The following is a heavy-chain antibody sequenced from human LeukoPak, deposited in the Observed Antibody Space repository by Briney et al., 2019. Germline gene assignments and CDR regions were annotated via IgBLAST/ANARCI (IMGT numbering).Heavy chain of an antibody. Sequence: SETLSLTCTVSGGSISSYYWSWIRQPPGKGLEWIGYIYYSGSTYYNPSLKSRVTISVDTSKSQFSLKLSSVTAADTAVYYCARWHGYSYGYRAYFDYWGQGTLVTVSS. CDR1: GGSISSYY. CDR2: IYYSGST. V-gene: IGHV4-59*06. J-gene: IGHJ4*02. D-gene: IGHD5-18*01. CDR3: ARWHGYSYGYRAYFDY.